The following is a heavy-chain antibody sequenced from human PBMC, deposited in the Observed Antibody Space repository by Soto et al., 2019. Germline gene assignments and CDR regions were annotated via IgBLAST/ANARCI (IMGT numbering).Heavy chain of an antibody. J-gene: IGHJ4*02. Sequence: VQLVESGGGVFQPGSSLRPSCPAPGSTLSTYGMHGVRQGPGKGPEWVAVIWYNGSKKNYGESVKGRFSISRDNSKNTLYLDINSLRTEDTAVYYCARDGGSHGPSYFDSWGQGSLVIVSS. CDR1: GSTLSTYG. V-gene: IGHV3-33*01. CDR2: IWYNGSKK. CDR3: ARDGGSHGPSYFDS. D-gene: IGHD3-16*01.